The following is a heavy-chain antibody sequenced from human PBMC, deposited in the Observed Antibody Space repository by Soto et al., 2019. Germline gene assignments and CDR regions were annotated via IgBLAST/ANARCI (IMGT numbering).Heavy chain of an antibody. CDR1: GFSLSTRGMG. D-gene: IGHD6-13*01. V-gene: IGHV2-5*02. CDR3: ARYSTTYQTDY. CDR2: IYWDDDK. J-gene: IGHJ4*02. Sequence: QITLKESGPTLVKPTQTLMLTCTFSGFSLSTRGMGVGWMRQPPGKALEWLALIYWDDDKRYSPSLKSRLIVTKGTSENQVVLTMANMDPVDTATYYCARYSTTYQTDYWGQGTLVTVSS.